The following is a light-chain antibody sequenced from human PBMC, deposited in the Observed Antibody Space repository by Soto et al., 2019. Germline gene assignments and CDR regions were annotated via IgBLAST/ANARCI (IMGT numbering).Light chain of an antibody. CDR1: QSIRSW. Sequence: DIQMTQSPSTLPASVGDRVTITCRASQSIRSWLAWYQQKPGKAPNLLIYDASRLASGVPPRFSGSGSGTEFTLTVSSLQPDDFAIYYCQQYASYVNSFGPATKLEIK. J-gene: IGKJ2*03. CDR2: DAS. CDR3: QQYASYVNS. V-gene: IGKV1-5*01.